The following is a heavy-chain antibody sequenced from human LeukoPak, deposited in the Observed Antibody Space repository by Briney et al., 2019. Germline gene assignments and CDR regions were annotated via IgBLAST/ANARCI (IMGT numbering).Heavy chain of an antibody. J-gene: IGHJ4*02. CDR3: AKIGYSSSSFDY. D-gene: IGHD2-15*01. V-gene: IGHV3-7*01. CDR2: IKQDGSVK. CDR1: GFTFSNYW. Sequence: GGSLRLSCAASGFTFSNYWMSWVRQAPGRGLEWVANIKQDGSVKYYVDFVKGRFTISRDNAKNSLYLQMNSLRAEDTAFYYCAKIGYSSSSFDYWGQGILVTVSS.